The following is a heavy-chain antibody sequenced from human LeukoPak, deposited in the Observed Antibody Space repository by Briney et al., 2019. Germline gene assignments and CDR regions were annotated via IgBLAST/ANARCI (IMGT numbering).Heavy chain of an antibody. J-gene: IGHJ3*02. Sequence: ASVKVFCKASGFTFTNYNMHWVRQAPGQGLEWMGIISPSGGSTNYAQNFQARVTMTRDTSTSTVYMELSSLRSEDTAVYYCARVRDGYNDAYDIWGQGTMVTVPS. CDR1: GFTFTNYN. CDR2: ISPSGGST. D-gene: IGHD5-24*01. V-gene: IGHV1-46*01. CDR3: ARVRDGYNDAYDI.